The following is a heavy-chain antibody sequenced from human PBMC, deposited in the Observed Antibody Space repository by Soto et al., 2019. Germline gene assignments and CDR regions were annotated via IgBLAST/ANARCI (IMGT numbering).Heavy chain of an antibody. V-gene: IGHV3-49*03. CDR1: GFTFANYA. J-gene: IGHJ4*02. Sequence: GGSLRLSCTVSGFTFANYAMSWFRQAPGKGPEWVGFIRSRAYSRTAEYAASVQGRFTISRDDSKSIAYLQMNSPKTDDTGVYFCARGPTRAETSPRYFDYWGQGTQVTVSS. CDR2: IRSRAYSRTA. CDR3: ARGPTRAETSPRYFDY. D-gene: IGHD1-26*01.